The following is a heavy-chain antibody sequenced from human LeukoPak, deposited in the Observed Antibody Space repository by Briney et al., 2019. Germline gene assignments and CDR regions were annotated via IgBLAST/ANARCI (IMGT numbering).Heavy chain of an antibody. CDR1: GFTFSNYA. CDR3: AKHCGSASCYRFDY. D-gene: IGHD2-2*01. CDR2: ISGSGVST. V-gene: IGHV3-23*01. J-gene: IGHJ4*02. Sequence: GGSLRLSCAASGFTFSNYAMSWVRQASGKGLEWVSAISGSGVSTYYADSVKGRFTISRDNSKNTLYMQMNSLRAEDTAVYYCAKHCGSASCYRFDYWGQGNLVTVSS.